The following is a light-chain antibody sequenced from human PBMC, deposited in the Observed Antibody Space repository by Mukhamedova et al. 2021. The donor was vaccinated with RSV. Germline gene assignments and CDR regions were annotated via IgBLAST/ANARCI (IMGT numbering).Light chain of an antibody. CDR2: GAS. CDR1: ERIGSS. CDR3: QQYNNWPPLT. V-gene: IGKV3-15*01. J-gene: IGKJ4*01. Sequence: GDRANLSCRASERIGSSLAWYQQRPGLSPRLLIYGASTRATVVPVRFSGSGSGTEFTLTISSLQSEDFAVYYCQQYNNWPPLTFG.